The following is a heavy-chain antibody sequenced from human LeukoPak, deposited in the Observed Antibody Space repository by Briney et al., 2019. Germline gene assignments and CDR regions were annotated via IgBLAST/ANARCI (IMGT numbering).Heavy chain of an antibody. CDR3: ARGWDVYYYDSSGPTSGY. Sequence: ASVKVSCKASGYTFTGYYMHWVRQAPGQGLEWMGWINPNSGGTNYAQKFQGRVTMTRDTSISTAYMELSRLRSDDTAVYYCARGWDVYYYDSSGPTSGYWGQGTLVTVSS. J-gene: IGHJ4*02. D-gene: IGHD3-22*01. CDR2: INPNSGGT. V-gene: IGHV1-2*02. CDR1: GYTFTGYY.